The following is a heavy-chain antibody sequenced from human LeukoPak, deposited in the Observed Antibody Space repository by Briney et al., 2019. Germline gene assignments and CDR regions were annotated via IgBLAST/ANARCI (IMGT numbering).Heavy chain of an antibody. V-gene: IGHV3-48*01. Sequence: GGPLRLSCAVSGFTFSDYSMNWVRQATGKGLEWVAYISSIGATIYYADSVKGRFTISRDNAKNSLFLQMNSLRAEDTAVYYCARGPYTYVISANPDYWGQGTLVTVSS. D-gene: IGHD2-21*01. CDR2: ISSIGATI. CDR3: ARGPYTYVISANPDY. CDR1: GFTFSDYS. J-gene: IGHJ4*02.